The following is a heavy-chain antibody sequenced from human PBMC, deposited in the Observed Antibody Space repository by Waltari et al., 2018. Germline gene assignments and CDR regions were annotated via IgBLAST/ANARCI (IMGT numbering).Heavy chain of an antibody. CDR3: AKERLTVATESFDS. D-gene: IGHD4-17*01. CDR1: GFIFRTYG. J-gene: IGHJ4*02. CDR2: IIDSGGKT. Sequence: EVQLLESGGGLVQPGGSLRLSCAASGFIFRTYGMNWVRQAQGKGREWVAGIIDSGGKTFYADSAKGLFTISRDNSQKTLYLQMNGLGVDDTAVYFCAKERLTVATESFDSWGQGTLVTVSS. V-gene: IGHV3-23*01.